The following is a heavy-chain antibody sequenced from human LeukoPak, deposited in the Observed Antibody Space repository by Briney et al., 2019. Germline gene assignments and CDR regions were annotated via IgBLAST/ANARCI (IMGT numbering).Heavy chain of an antibody. CDR3: AGHRYSSSWRGLGLGY. V-gene: IGHV4-34*01. CDR1: GDSISGFY. J-gene: IGHJ4*02. CDR2: INHSGSN. D-gene: IGHD6-13*01. Sequence: KASETLSLTCTISGDSISGFYWSWIRQPPGKGLEWIGEINHSGSNNYNPSLKSRVTISVDTSKNQFSLKLSSGTAADTAVYYCAGHRYSSSWRGLGLGYWGQGTLVTVSS.